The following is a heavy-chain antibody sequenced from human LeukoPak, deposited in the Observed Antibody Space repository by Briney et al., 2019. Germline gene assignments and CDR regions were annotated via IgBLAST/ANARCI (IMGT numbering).Heavy chain of an antibody. CDR1: GGSISSSNW. D-gene: IGHD3-22*01. Sequence: SETLSLTCAVSGGSISSSNWWSWVRQPPGKGLEWIGEIYHSGSTNYNPSLKSRVTISVDTSKNQFSLKLSSVTAADTAVYYCARVPPGAYYDSSGYPDYWGQGTLVTVSS. V-gene: IGHV4-4*02. J-gene: IGHJ4*02. CDR3: ARVPPGAYYDSSGYPDY. CDR2: IYHSGST.